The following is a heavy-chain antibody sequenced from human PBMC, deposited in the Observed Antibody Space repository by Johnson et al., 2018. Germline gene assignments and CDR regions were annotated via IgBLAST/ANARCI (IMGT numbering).Heavy chain of an antibody. CDR3: ARAGGRGCSSTSGYHGMDV. Sequence: VQLVESGGGLVQPGGSLRLSCAASGFTFSSYDMHWVRQATGKGLEWVSAIGTAGDTYYPGSVKGRFTISRENAKNSLYLQMNSLGAGDAGVYYCARAGGRGCSSTSGYHGMDVWGQGTTVTVSS. CDR1: GFTFSSYD. D-gene: IGHD2-2*01. CDR2: IGTAGDT. J-gene: IGHJ6*02. V-gene: IGHV3-13*01.